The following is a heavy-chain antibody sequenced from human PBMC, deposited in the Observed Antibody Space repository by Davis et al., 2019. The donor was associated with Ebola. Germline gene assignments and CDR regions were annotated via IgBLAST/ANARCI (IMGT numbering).Heavy chain of an antibody. Sequence: GGSLRLSCAASGFIFSTNAMTWVRQAPGKGLEWVSSISGVGGVGSGTYYADSVKGRFTISRDNSKNTVYLQMNSLRAEDTAVYYCAKDPGTKPPTHYFDYWGQGSLVTVSS. J-gene: IGHJ4*02. D-gene: IGHD3-10*01. CDR1: GFIFSTNA. CDR2: ISGVGGVGSGT. CDR3: AKDPGTKPPTHYFDY. V-gene: IGHV3-23*01.